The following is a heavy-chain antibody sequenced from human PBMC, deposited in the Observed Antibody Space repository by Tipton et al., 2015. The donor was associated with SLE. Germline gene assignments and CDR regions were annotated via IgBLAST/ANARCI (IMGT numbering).Heavy chain of an antibody. V-gene: IGHV4-61*01. CDR1: GYSINSGYY. CDR2: LYYSGNT. CDR3: ARDLSGGHYDL. Sequence: TLSLTCIVSGYSINSGYYWSWIRLPPGKGLEWIGYLYYSGNTNYNPSLKSRVTVSIDTSKNQFSLNLSSVTAADTAVYYCARDLSGGHYDLWGRGTLVTVSS. J-gene: IGHJ2*01. D-gene: IGHD3-3*01.